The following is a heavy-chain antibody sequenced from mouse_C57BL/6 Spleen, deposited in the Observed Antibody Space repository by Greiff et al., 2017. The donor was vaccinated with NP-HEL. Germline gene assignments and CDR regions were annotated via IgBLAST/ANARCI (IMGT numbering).Heavy chain of an antibody. CDR2: IWSGGST. CDR3: AKKEGYDYDEAMDY. V-gene: IGHV2-4*01. CDR1: GFSLTSYG. D-gene: IGHD2-4*01. J-gene: IGHJ4*01. Sequence: QVQLQQSGPGLVQPSQSLSITCTVSGFSLTSYGVHWVRQPPGKGLEWLGVIWSGGSTDYNAAFISRLSISKDNSKSQVFFKMNSLQADDTAIYYCAKKEGYDYDEAMDYWGQGTSVTVSS.